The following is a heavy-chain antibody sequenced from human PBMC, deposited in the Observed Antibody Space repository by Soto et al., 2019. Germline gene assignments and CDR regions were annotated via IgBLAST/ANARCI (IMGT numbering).Heavy chain of an antibody. V-gene: IGHV4-59*01. Sequence: SETLSLTCTVSGGSISSCYWSWIRQPPGKGLEWIGYIYYSGSPNYSPSLESRVTISEDTSKNQFSLKLSSVTAADTAIYYCACGRDDYNGCYLDLRGRGTPVTVSS. CDR2: IYYSGSP. CDR1: GGSISSCY. CDR3: ACGRDDYNGCYLDL. J-gene: IGHJ2*01. D-gene: IGHD4-4*01.